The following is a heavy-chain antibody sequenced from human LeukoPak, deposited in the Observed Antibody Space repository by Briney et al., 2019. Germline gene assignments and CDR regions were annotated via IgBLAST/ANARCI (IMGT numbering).Heavy chain of an antibody. J-gene: IGHJ4*02. CDR2: INHSGST. V-gene: IGHV4-34*01. D-gene: IGHD2-21*02. CDR1: GGSFSGYY. Sequence: SETLSLTCAVYGGSFSGYYWSWIRQPPGKGLEWIGEINHSGSTNYNPSLKSRVTISVDTSKNQFSLKLSSVTAADTAVYYCARGGVVVTAEIIDYWGQGTLVTVSS. CDR3: ARGGVVVTAEIIDY.